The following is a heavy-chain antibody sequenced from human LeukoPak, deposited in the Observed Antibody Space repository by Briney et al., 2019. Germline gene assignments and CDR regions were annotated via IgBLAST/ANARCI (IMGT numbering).Heavy chain of an antibody. D-gene: IGHD6-19*01. Sequence: ASVKVSCDASGGTFSSYAISWVRQAPGQGLEWMGRIIPIFGTANYAQKFQGRVTITTDESTSTAYMELSSLRSEDTAVYYCARTGSEQWLVLSYWGQGTLVTVSS. CDR1: GGTFSSYA. CDR2: IIPIFGTA. CDR3: ARTGSEQWLVLSY. V-gene: IGHV1-69*05. J-gene: IGHJ4*02.